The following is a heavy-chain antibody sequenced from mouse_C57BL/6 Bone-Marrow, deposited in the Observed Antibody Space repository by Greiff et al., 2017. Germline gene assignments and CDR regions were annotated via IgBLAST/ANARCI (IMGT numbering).Heavy chain of an antibody. J-gene: IGHJ3*01. CDR3: AREDGSSTPKFAD. CDR2: IDPSDSYT. Sequence: QVQLQQPGAELVMPGASVKLSCKASGYTFTSYWMHWVKQRPGQGLEWIGEIDPSDSYTNYNQKFKGKSTLTVDKSSSTAYMQRSSLTSEDSAVYSGAREDGSSTPKFADWGKGTLVTVSA. V-gene: IGHV1-69*01. CDR1: GYTFTSYW. D-gene: IGHD1-1*01.